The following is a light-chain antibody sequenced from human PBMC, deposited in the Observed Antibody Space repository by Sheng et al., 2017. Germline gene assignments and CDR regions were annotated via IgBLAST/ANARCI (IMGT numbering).Light chain of an antibody. CDR2: GAS. CDR3: QQYGDSPQT. Sequence: EIVLTQSPGTLSLSPGERATLSCRASQSFSSNYLAWYQQKPGQAPRLLIYGASNRATGIPDRFSGSGSGTDFTLTISRLEPEDFAVYYCQQYGDSPQTFGQGTKVEI. V-gene: IGKV3-20*01. CDR1: QSFSSNY. J-gene: IGKJ1*01.